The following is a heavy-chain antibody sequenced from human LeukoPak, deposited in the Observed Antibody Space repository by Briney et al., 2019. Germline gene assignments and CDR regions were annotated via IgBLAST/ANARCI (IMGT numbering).Heavy chain of an antibody. J-gene: IGHJ6*02. CDR1: GFAFSSYA. Sequence: PGGSLRLSCAASGFAFSSYAMHWVRQAPGKGLGWVAVISYDGSNKYYADSVEGRFTISRDNSKNTLYLQMNSLRAEDTAVYYCARDPVAPDYYYYGMDVWGQGTTVTVSS. D-gene: IGHD2-2*01. CDR2: ISYDGSNK. V-gene: IGHV3-30-3*01. CDR3: ARDPVAPDYYYYGMDV.